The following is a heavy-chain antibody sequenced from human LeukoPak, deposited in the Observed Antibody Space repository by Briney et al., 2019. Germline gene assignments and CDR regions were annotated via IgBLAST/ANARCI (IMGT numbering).Heavy chain of an antibody. V-gene: IGHV1-24*01. Sequence: GASVKVSCKVSGHTLSKLSMHWLRQAPGKGLEWMGGFEPEDGKIISAQKFLGRVTMTEGTSTSTAYMELRSLRSDDTAVYYCARGGDGDILTGLVFDYWGQGTLVTVSS. J-gene: IGHJ4*02. D-gene: IGHD3-9*01. CDR3: ARGGDGDILTGLVFDY. CDR2: FEPEDGKI. CDR1: GHTLSKLS.